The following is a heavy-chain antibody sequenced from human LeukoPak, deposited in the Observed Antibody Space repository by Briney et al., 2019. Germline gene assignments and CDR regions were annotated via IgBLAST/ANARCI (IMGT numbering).Heavy chain of an antibody. V-gene: IGHV7-4-1*02. CDR2: INTNTGNP. CDR1: GYTFTSYA. J-gene: IGHJ4*02. D-gene: IGHD3-10*01. Sequence: ASVKVSCKASGYTFTSYAMNWVRQAPGQGLEWMGWINTNTGNPTYAQGFTGRFVFSLDTSVSTAYLQISSLKAEDTAVYYCARDLSHIEGYYYGSGSYYNLSDYWGQGTLVTVSS. CDR3: ARDLSHIEGYYYGSGSYYNLSDY.